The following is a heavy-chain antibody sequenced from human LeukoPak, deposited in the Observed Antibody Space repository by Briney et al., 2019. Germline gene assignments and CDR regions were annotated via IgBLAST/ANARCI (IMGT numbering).Heavy chain of an antibody. J-gene: IGHJ4*02. CDR1: GFTFSDNY. D-gene: IGHD1-20*01. V-gene: IGHV3-11*04. Sequence: GGSLRLSCAASGFTFSDNYTSWIRQAPGRGLEWISYISSSGITIYYADSVKGRFTISRDNAKNSLYLQMNSLGPEDTAMYYCATDGLTGTTDGTLEDWGQGTLVTVSS. CDR3: ATDGLTGTTDGTLED. CDR2: ISSSGITI.